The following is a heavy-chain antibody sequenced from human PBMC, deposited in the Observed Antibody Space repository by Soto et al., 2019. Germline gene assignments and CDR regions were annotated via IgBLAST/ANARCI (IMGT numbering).Heavy chain of an antibody. CDR2: ISWDGGIT. J-gene: IGHJ4*02. D-gene: IGHD3-9*01. V-gene: IGHV3-43*01. CDR1: GFIFEDYT. Sequence: PGWSLRLSCAASGFIFEDYTMHWVRQGPGKGPEWISLISWDGGITDYSDSVKGRFISSRDNSKNSLFLEMNSLTSEDAAMYFCARDSYDILTGQKRYFDFWGQGTLVTVSS. CDR3: ARDSYDILTGQKRYFDF.